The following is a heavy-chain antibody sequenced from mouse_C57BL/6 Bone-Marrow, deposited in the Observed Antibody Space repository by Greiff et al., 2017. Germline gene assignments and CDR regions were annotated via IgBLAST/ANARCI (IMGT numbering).Heavy chain of an antibody. J-gene: IGHJ4*01. V-gene: IGHV1-19*01. CDR1: GYTFTDYY. D-gene: IGHD1-1*01. CDR2: INPYNGGT. CDR3: ARWDGMIYYGSSWAMDY. Sequence: EVQLQQSGPVLVKPGASVKMSCKASGYTFTDYYMNWVKQSHGKSLEWIGVINPYNGGTSYNQKFKGKATLTVDKSSSTAYMELNSLTSEDSAVYYCARWDGMIYYGSSWAMDYWGQGTSVTVSS.